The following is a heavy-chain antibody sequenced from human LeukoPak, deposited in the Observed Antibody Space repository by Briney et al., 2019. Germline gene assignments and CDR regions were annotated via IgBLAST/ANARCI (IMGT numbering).Heavy chain of an antibody. CDR3: AREGYSSGWYQARFDY. CDR2: IWYDGSNK. Sequence: GRSLRLSCAASGFTFSSYGMHWVRQAPGKGLEWVAVIWYDGSNKYYADSVKGRFTISRDNSKNALYLQMNSLRAEDTAVYYCAREGYSSGWYQARFDYWGQGTLVTVSS. CDR1: GFTFSSYG. D-gene: IGHD6-19*01. J-gene: IGHJ4*02. V-gene: IGHV3-33*01.